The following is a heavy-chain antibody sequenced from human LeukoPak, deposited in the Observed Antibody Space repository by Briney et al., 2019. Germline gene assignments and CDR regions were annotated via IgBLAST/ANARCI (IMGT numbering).Heavy chain of an antibody. CDR2: TSSSGSNT. Sequence: PGGSLRLSCSASGFTFSDYAMHWVRQAPGKGLEWVSATSSSGSNTNYPDSVKGRFTISRDNSKNTLFLQMSSLSADDTAVYYCAKARTFYDFLTGYLDFDFWGQGTLVTVSS. CDR3: AKARTFYDFLTGYLDFDF. V-gene: IGHV3-23*01. J-gene: IGHJ4*02. CDR1: GFTFSDYA. D-gene: IGHD3-9*01.